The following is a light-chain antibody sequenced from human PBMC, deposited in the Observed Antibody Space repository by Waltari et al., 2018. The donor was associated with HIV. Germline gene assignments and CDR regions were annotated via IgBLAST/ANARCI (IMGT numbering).Light chain of an antibody. CDR2: DAS. CDR1: QSVSTS. V-gene: IGKV3-11*01. J-gene: IGKJ4*01. CDR3: QQRSTWPIT. Sequence: EIVLTQSPDTLSLSPGERVTLSCRASQSVSTSLGWYQQKPGLAPRLLISDASNRATGVPARFSGSGSGTDFTLTINGLEPEDFVVYYCQQRSTWPITFGAGTKVEIK.